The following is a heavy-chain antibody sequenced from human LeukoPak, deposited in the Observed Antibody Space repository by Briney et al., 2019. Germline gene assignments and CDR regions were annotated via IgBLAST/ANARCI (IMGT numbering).Heavy chain of an antibody. Sequence: SEALSLPCTVSGGSISSYYWSWIRRPPGKGREWIGYIYYSGSTNYNPSLKSRVTISVDTSKNQFSLKLSSVTAADTAVYYCAREKDWYFDLWGRGTLVTVSS. V-gene: IGHV4-59*01. CDR1: GGSISSYY. CDR3: AREKDWYFDL. CDR2: IYYSGST. J-gene: IGHJ2*01.